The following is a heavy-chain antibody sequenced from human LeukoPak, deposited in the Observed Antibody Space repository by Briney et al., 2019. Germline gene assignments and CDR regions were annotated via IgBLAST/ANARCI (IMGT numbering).Heavy chain of an antibody. D-gene: IGHD3-10*01. V-gene: IGHV4-4*02. Sequence: PSETLSLTCAVSGGSLSTTSWWVWLRQPPGKGLEWIGEVYHSGGGNKNYNPSLKSRATISIDTSRNQFSLNLRSVTAADTAVYYCARGQDYYGSGNYYNYFDYWGQGTRVTVSS. J-gene: IGHJ4*02. CDR1: GGSLSTTSW. CDR2: VYHSGGGNK. CDR3: ARGQDYYGSGNYYNYFDY.